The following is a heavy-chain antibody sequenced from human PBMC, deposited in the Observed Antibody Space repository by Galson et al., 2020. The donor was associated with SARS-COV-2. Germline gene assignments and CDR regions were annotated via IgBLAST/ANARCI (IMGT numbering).Heavy chain of an antibody. CDR3: ARGRETGPGGFYFDS. CDR1: GETYYGYY. Sequence: ETSETLSLTSAVTGETYYGYYWTWIRQPPGKGLEWVAERNPRGVINYNPSLKTRVTLSADPSKNQFSLKMTSLTAADSAMFYCARGRETGPGGFYFDSWGQGTRVTVSS. V-gene: IGHV4-34*01. J-gene: IGHJ4*02. CDR2: RNPRGVI. D-gene: IGHD3-16*01.